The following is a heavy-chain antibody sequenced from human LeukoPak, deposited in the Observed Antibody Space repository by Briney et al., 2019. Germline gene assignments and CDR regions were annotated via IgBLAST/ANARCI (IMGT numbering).Heavy chain of an antibody. CDR3: AKDYFFGSCYFNY. Sequence: GGSLRPSCAASGFTFNIYAMSWVRQAPGKGLEWVSSITSSGDATFHADSVKDRFTISRDNSKNTLYLQMNSLRAEDTAVYYCAKDYFFGSCYFNYWGQGTLVTVSS. J-gene: IGHJ4*02. CDR1: GFTFNIYA. D-gene: IGHD2-15*01. CDR2: ITSSGDAT. V-gene: IGHV3-23*01.